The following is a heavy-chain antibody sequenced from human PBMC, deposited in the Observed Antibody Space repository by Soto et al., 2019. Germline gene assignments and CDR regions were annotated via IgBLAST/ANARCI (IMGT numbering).Heavy chain of an antibody. Sequence: QVQLQESGPGLVKXSXXXSLTCTVSGGSISSGGYYWSWIRQHPGKGLEWIGYIYYSGSTYYNPALKSRVTISVDTSKNQFSLKLSSVTAADTAVYYCARGRIVVVAATHFDYWGQGTLVTVSS. CDR1: GGSISSGGYY. CDR3: ARGRIVVVAATHFDY. CDR2: IYYSGST. J-gene: IGHJ4*02. V-gene: IGHV4-31*03. D-gene: IGHD2-15*01.